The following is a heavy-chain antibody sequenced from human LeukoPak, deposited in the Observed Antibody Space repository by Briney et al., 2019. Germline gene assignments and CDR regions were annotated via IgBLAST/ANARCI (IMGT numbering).Heavy chain of an antibody. Sequence: RASVKVSCKASGYTFTGYYMHWVRQAPGQGLEWMGWINPNSGGTNYAQKFQGRVTMTRDTSISTAYMELSRLRADDTAVYYCAVRWFGELYPYYWGQGTLVTVSS. CDR3: AVRWFGELYPYY. V-gene: IGHV1-2*02. CDR2: INPNSGGT. CDR1: GYTFTGYY. J-gene: IGHJ4*02. D-gene: IGHD3-10*01.